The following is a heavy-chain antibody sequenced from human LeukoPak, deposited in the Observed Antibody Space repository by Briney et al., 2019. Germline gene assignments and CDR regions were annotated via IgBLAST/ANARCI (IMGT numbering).Heavy chain of an antibody. D-gene: IGHD5-18*01. J-gene: IGHJ4*02. V-gene: IGHV3-74*01. CDR2: IDGDGSTT. CDR1: GFTFSSYA. CDR3: AGAYLYSYGPGADY. Sequence: GGSLRLSCAASGFTFSSYAMSWVRQAPGKGLVWVSRIDGDGSTTSYADSVKGRFTISRDNAKNTLYLQMSSLRAEDTAVYYCAGAYLYSYGPGADYWGQGTLVTVSS.